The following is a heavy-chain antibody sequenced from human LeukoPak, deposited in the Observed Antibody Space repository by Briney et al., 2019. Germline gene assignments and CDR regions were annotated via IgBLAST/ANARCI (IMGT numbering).Heavy chain of an antibody. J-gene: IGHJ4*02. V-gene: IGHV3-23*01. D-gene: IGHD6-13*01. CDR3: AKTRPLDSSSWSHGDY. Sequence: GGSLRLSCAASGFTFASYAMNWVRQAPGKGLEWVSAISGSGDSTYYGDSVKGRFTISRDNSKNTLYLQMNSLRAEDTAVYYCAKTRPLDSSSWSHGDYWGQGTLVTVSS. CDR2: ISGSGDST. CDR1: GFTFASYA.